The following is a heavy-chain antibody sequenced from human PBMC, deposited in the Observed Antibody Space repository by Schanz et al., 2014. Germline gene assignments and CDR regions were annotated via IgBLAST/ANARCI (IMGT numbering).Heavy chain of an antibody. J-gene: IGHJ4*02. D-gene: IGHD4-17*01. CDR1: GFSFSTYA. V-gene: IGHV3-48*03. CDR3: ARGAVTLSYFDY. CDR2: ISRDGTTS. Sequence: EVQLVESGGGLAQPGGSLRLSCAASGFSFSTYAMNWIRQAPGKGLEWLSYISRDGTTSYYADSVKGRFTISRDNAKNSLYLEMTSLRAEDTAVYYCARGAVTLSYFDYWGQGTLITVSS.